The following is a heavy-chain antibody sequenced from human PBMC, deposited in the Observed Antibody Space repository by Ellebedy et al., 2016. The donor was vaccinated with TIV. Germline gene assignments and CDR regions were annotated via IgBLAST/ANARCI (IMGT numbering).Heavy chain of an antibody. CDR3: ARLEPAYYYAMDV. CDR1: GGSIRGSGSY. J-gene: IGHJ6*02. V-gene: IGHV4-39*01. Sequence: MPSETLSLTCGVSGGSIRGSGSYWGWIRQPPGKGLEWIGILLHTGSPYYKPSLESRVTMSIDSSKNQFSLELRSVTAADTAVYYCARLEPAYYYAMDVWGQGTTVIVSS. D-gene: IGHD1-26*01. CDR2: LLHTGSP.